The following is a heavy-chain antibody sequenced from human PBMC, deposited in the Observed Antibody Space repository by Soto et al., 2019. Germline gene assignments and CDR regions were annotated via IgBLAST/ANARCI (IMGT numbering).Heavy chain of an antibody. V-gene: IGHV1-18*01. Sequence: QVQLVQSGTEVKKPGASVKVSCKASGYTFTNYGITWVRQAPGQGLEWMGWISAHNGNTKYAQKIQGRVTMTTDTSTNIAFMELRSLRSDDTAMYYCARDMWSFGSGSYSADYWGQGTLVTVCS. CDR2: ISAHNGNT. CDR3: ARDMWSFGSGSYSADY. J-gene: IGHJ4*02. D-gene: IGHD3-10*01. CDR1: GYTFTNYG.